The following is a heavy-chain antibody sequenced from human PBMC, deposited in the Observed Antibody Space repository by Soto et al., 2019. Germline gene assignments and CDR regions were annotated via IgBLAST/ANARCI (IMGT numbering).Heavy chain of an antibody. CDR3: ARETSSGYGDYGTFDY. J-gene: IGHJ4*02. D-gene: IGHD4-17*01. CDR2: IIPILGIA. V-gene: IGHV1-69*08. CDR1: GGTFSSYT. Sequence: QVQLEQSGAEVKKPGSSVKVSCKASGGTFSSYTISWVRQAPGQGLEWMGRIIPILGIANYAQKFQGRVTITADKSTSTAYMELSSLRSEDTAVYYCARETSSGYGDYGTFDYWGQGTLVTVCS.